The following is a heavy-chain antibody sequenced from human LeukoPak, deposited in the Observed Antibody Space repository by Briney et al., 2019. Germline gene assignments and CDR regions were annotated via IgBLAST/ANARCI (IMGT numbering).Heavy chain of an antibody. J-gene: IGHJ4*02. CDR2: IYTSGST. CDR3: ARVRITASDDYFDY. V-gene: IGHV4-4*07. CDR1: GGSISSYY. D-gene: IGHD6-13*01. Sequence: SETLSLTCTVSGGSISSYYWSWIRQPAGKGLEWIGRIYTSGSTNNYNPSLKSRVAMSVDTSKNQFSLMMSSVTAADTAVYYCARVRITASDDYFDYWGQGTLVTVSS.